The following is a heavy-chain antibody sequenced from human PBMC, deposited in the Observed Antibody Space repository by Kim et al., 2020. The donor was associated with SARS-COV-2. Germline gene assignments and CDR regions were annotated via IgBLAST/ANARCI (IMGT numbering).Heavy chain of an antibody. J-gene: IGHJ4*02. D-gene: IGHD6-19*01. CDR3: ARHRRYSSGLLDY. V-gene: IGHV4-39*01. CDR2: IYYSGST. CDR1: GGSISSSSYY. Sequence: SETLSLTCTVSGGSISSSSYYWGWIRQPPGKGLEWIGSIYYSGSTYYNPSLKSRVTISVDTSKNQFSLKLSSVTAADTAVYYCARHRRYSSGLLDYWGQGTLVTVSS.